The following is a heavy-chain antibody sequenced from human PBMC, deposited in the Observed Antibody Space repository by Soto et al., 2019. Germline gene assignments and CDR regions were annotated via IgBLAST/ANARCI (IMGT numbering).Heavy chain of an antibody. Sequence: QVQLVQSGAEVKKPGSSVKVSCKASGGTFSSYAISWVRQAPGQGLEWMGGIIPIFGTANYAQKFKGRVTITADKSTSTAYMELSSLRSEDTAVYYCARSFSESAVVAATSYGMDVWGQGTTVTVSS. D-gene: IGHD2-15*01. J-gene: IGHJ6*02. V-gene: IGHV1-69*06. CDR1: GGTFSSYA. CDR2: IIPIFGTA. CDR3: ARSFSESAVVAATSYGMDV.